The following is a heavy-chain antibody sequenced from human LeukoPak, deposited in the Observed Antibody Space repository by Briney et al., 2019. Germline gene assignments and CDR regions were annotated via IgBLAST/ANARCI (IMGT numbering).Heavy chain of an antibody. CDR2: MNPNSSNT. CDR3: ARAAVGSSWYGSYYGMDV. V-gene: IGHV1-8*01. CDR1: GYTFTSYD. D-gene: IGHD6-13*01. Sequence: ASVKVSCKASGYTFTSYDINWVRQATGQGLEWMGWMNPNSSNTGYAQKFQGRVTMTRNTSISTAYMELSSLRSEDTAVYYCARAAVGSSWYGSYYGMDVWGQGTTVTVSS. J-gene: IGHJ6*02.